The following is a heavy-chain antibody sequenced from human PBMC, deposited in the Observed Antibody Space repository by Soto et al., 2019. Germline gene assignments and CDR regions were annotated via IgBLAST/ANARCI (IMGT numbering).Heavy chain of an antibody. D-gene: IGHD6-13*01. Sequence: ESGGGVVQPGRSLRLSCAASGFTFSSYGMHWVRQAPGKGLDWVAVISYDGSNKYYADSVKGRFTISRDNSKNTLYLQMNSLRAEDTAVYYCAKGPPYSSSWYQQIDYWGQGTLVTVSS. J-gene: IGHJ4*02. CDR3: AKGPPYSSSWYQQIDY. V-gene: IGHV3-30*18. CDR1: GFTFSSYG. CDR2: ISYDGSNK.